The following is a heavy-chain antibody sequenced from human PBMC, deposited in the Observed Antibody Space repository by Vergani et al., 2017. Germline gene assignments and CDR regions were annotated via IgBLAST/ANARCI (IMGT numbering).Heavy chain of an antibody. D-gene: IGHD6-13*01. J-gene: IGHJ6*02. V-gene: IGHV1-3*01. CDR2: INAGNGNT. CDR1: GYTFTSYA. Sequence: QVQLVQSGAEVKKPGASVKVSCKASGYTFTSYAMHWVRQAPGQRLEWMGWINAGNGNTKYSQKFQGRVTITRDTAASTAYMELSSLRSEDTAVYYCATRIAAAGTVYYYGMDVGGQGTTVTVS. CDR3: ATRIAAAGTVYYYGMDV.